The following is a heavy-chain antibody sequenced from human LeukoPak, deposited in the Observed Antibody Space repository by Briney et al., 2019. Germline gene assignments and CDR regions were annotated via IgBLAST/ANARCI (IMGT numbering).Heavy chain of an antibody. CDR2: TYYSGST. V-gene: IGHV4-39*01. CDR3: ARLTSGDDYGTTGAFDI. CDR1: GGSISSSAYY. J-gene: IGHJ3*02. Sequence: SETLSLTCTVSGGSISSSAYYWGWIRQPPGKGLEWIGSTYYSGSTYYNPSLKSRVTISVDTSKNQISLKLSSVNAADTAVYSCARLTSGDDYGTTGAFDIWGQGTMVTVSS. D-gene: IGHD4-17*01.